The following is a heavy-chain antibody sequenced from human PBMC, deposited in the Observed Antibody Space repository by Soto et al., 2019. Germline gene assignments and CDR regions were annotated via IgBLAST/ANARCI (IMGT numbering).Heavy chain of an antibody. CDR3: AVPGAGDFDY. D-gene: IGHD6-13*01. CDR2: IYHSGTT. CDR1: GTSISNSNW. V-gene: IGHV4-4*02. J-gene: IGHJ4*02. Sequence: QVQLQESGPGLVEPSGTLSLTCAVSGTSISNSNWWSWVRQSPGKGLEWIGEIYHSGTTNCNPSLKSRPTISVDKSKNQFFLRLTSVTAADTAVYYCAVPGAGDFDYWGQGTLVTVSS.